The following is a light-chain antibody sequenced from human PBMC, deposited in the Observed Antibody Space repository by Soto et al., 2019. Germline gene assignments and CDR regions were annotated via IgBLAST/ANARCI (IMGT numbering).Light chain of an antibody. CDR3: QQYGSSPLT. Sequence: EIVLTQSPGTLSLSPGERATLSCRASHSVSSSYLAWYQQKPGQAPRLLIYVASSSATGIPARFSGSGSGTDFTLTISRLEPEDFAVYYCQQYGSSPLTFGGGTKVEIK. CDR2: VAS. V-gene: IGKV3-20*01. J-gene: IGKJ4*01. CDR1: HSVSSSY.